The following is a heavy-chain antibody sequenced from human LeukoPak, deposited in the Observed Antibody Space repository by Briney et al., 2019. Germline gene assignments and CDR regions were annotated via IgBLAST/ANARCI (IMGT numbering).Heavy chain of an antibody. J-gene: IGHJ6*02. Sequence: SETLSLTCAVYGGSFSGYYWSWIRQPPGKGLEWIGEINHSGSTNYNPSLKSRVTISVDTSKNQFSLKLSSVTAADTAVYYCASLYSSGKYYYYGMDVWGQGTTVTVSS. CDR2: INHSGST. CDR1: GGSFSGYY. CDR3: ASLYSSGKYYYYGMDV. V-gene: IGHV4-34*01. D-gene: IGHD3-10*01.